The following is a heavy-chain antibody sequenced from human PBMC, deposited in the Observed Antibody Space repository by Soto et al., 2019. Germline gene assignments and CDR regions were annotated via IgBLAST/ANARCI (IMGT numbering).Heavy chain of an antibody. CDR3: ARESPYQGRYYFDY. CDR2: ISYDGSNK. D-gene: IGHD2-2*01. V-gene: IGHV3-30-3*01. Sequence: QVQLVESVGGVVQPGRSLRLSCAASGFTFSSYAMHWVRQAPGKGLEWVAVISYDGSNKYYADSVKGRFTISRDNSKNTLYLQLNSLRAEDTAVYYCARESPYQGRYYFDYWGQGTLVTVSS. J-gene: IGHJ4*02. CDR1: GFTFSSYA.